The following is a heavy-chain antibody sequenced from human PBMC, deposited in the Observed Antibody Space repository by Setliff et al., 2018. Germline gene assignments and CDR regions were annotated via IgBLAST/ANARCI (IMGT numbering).Heavy chain of an antibody. CDR1: GFTFGDYE. CDR2: IGGSGSAI. D-gene: IGHD5-18*01. V-gene: IGHV3-48*03. Sequence: PGGSLRLSCTSSGFTFGDYEMNWVRQAPGKGLDWIARIGGSGSAIYYADSVKGRFTVSRDNTKNSLYLQMNSLRVDDTAVYYCARTTLTLGDTGWGYGTPTYYYSDSWGQGTLVTVSS. J-gene: IGHJ4*02. CDR3: ARTTLTLGDTGWGYGTPTYYYSDS.